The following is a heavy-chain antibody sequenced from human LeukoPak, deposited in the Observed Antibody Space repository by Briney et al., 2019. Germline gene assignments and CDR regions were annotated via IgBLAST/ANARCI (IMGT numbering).Heavy chain of an antibody. CDR2: IYPGDSRT. J-gene: IGHJ4*02. CDR3: ARHSASSGWVFPDC. CDR1: GYSFTSYW. V-gene: IGHV5-51*01. D-gene: IGHD6-19*01. Sequence: GEYLKISCKASGYSFTSYWIGWVRQMPGKGLEWMGIIYPGDSRTIYSPSFQGQVTISADKSINTASLQWSSLKTSDTAMYYCARHSASSGWVFPDCWGLGTLVTVSS.